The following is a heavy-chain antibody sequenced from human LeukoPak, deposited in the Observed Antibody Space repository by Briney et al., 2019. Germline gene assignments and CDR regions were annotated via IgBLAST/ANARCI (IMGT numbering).Heavy chain of an antibody. CDR3: ARLFYYDSSGVYGMDV. J-gene: IGHJ6*02. D-gene: IGHD3-22*01. V-gene: IGHV3-21*01. CDR2: ITSGGDYI. Sequence: GGSLRLSCAASGFTFNTFNMNWVRQAPGKGLEWVSSITSGGDYIYYADSVKGRFTTSRDNAKNSLSLQLNSLRVEDTAVYYCARLFYYDSSGVYGMDVWGQGTTVTVSS. CDR1: GFTFNTFN.